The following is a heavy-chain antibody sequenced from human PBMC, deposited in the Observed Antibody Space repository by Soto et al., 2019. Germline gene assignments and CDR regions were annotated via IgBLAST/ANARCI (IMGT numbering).Heavy chain of an antibody. Sequence: EVQLLESGGGLVQPGGSLRLSCAASGFTFSDYAMSWVRQAPGKGLECLSLISGTGVPTLYAGSVKGRFSVSRDNSKNTLFLEMNYLRVDDTAIYYCAKSFCSSSSCFSLWVDPWGPGTLVTVSS. J-gene: IGHJ5*02. CDR2: ISGTGVPT. CDR1: GFTFSDYA. D-gene: IGHD2-2*01. CDR3: AKSFCSSSSCFSLWVDP. V-gene: IGHV3-23*01.